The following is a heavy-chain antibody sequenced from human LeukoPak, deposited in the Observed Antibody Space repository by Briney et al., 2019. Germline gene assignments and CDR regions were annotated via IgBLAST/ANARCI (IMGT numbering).Heavy chain of an antibody. CDR1: PGITFSDYW. CDR2: IRQDGREK. D-gene: IGHD6-19*01. V-gene: IGHV3-7*03. J-gene: IGHJ4*02. CDR3: VGGIGWQPDY. Sequence: PGGSLRLSCAASPGITFSDYWMNWVRQAPGKVLEWVAIIRQDGREKLYLDSVKGRFTISRDNAKSSVYLQINSLRAEDTAVYYCVGGIGWQPDYWGQGTLVTVSS.